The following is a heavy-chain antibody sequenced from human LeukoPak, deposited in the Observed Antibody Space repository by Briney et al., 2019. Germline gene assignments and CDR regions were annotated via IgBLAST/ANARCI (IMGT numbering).Heavy chain of an antibody. D-gene: IGHD4-11*01. J-gene: IGHJ6*03. CDR2: VDHTGSS. Sequence: SETLSLTCTVSDDSITMYYWTWIRQPPGKGLEWIGYVDHTGSSKFNPSLNGRVSISRDTSNNFFSLRLRSVTAADTAVYFCARGRVSSSTWYSTYYYFFYMDFWGKGTTVTVSS. CDR3: ARGRVSSSTWYSTYYYFFYMDF. CDR1: DDSITMYY. V-gene: IGHV4-59*01.